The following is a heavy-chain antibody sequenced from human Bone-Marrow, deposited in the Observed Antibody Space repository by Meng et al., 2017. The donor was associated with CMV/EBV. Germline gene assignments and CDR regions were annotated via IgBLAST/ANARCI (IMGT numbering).Heavy chain of an antibody. CDR2: IYYSGST. Sequence: SETLSLTCTVSGGSISSSSYYWGWIRQPPGKGLEWIGSIYYSGSTYYNPSLKSRVTISVDTSKNQFSLKLSSVTAADTAVYYWARHGVIADTTPYDNWGQGTLVTVSS. J-gene: IGHJ4*02. CDR1: GGSISSSSYY. CDR3: ARHGVIADTTPYDN. V-gene: IGHV4-39*01. D-gene: IGHD2-8*01.